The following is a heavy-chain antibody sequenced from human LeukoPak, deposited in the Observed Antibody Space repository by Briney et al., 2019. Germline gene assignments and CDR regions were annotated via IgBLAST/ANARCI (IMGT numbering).Heavy chain of an antibody. Sequence: SETLSLTCTVSGGSISSYYWSWIRQPPGKGLEWIGYIYDTWTTNYNPSLRSRVTISVDTSKNQFSLKLSTETAADSAVYYCARHSAHSSTNDAFDIWGQGTMVTVSS. CDR1: GGSISSYY. D-gene: IGHD6-13*01. V-gene: IGHV4-59*01. J-gene: IGHJ3*02. CDR2: IYDTWTT. CDR3: ARHSAHSSTNDAFDI.